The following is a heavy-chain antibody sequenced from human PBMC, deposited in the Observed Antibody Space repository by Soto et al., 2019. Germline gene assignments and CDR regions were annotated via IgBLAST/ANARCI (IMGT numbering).Heavy chain of an antibody. D-gene: IGHD3-22*01. Sequence: QITLKESGPTLVKPTQTLTLTCTFSGFSLSTSGVGVGWIRQPPGKALEWLALIYWDDDKRYSPSLKSRLTITKDTSKNQVVLTTTNMDPVDTATYYCAHRRRYYDSSGYYYAGGFDYWGQGTLVTVSS. J-gene: IGHJ4*02. V-gene: IGHV2-5*02. CDR3: AHRRRYYDSSGYYYAGGFDY. CDR1: GFSLSTSGVG. CDR2: IYWDDDK.